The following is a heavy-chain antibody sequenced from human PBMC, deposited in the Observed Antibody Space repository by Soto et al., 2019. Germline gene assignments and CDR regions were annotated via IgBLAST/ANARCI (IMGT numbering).Heavy chain of an antibody. V-gene: IGHV1-69*13. CDR2: IVPMFEAP. J-gene: IGHJ3*02. D-gene: IGHD3-10*01. CDR1: GGAFGTYT. Sequence: ASVKVSCKASGGAFGTYTINWVRQAPGQGLEWIGGIVPMFEAPRYAQRFLGRVTITAVESTTTAYMELKSLTSDDTAVYYCAKFLASGTYYLHAFGIWGQGTMVTVSS. CDR3: AKFLASGTYYLHAFGI.